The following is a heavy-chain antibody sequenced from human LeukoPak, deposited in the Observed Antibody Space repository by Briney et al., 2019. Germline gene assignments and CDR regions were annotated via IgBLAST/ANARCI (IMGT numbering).Heavy chain of an antibody. CDR2: ISGSGGNT. J-gene: IGHJ6*02. D-gene: IGHD1/OR15-1a*01. V-gene: IGHV3-23*01. Sequence: PGRSLRLSCAASGITFSSYAMSWVRQAPGKGLEWVSAISGSGGNTYYADSVKGRFTISRDNAKNSLYLQMNILRIEDTALYYCVKDRGEQFARGMDVWGQGITVTVSS. CDR1: GITFSSYA. CDR3: VKDRGEQFARGMDV.